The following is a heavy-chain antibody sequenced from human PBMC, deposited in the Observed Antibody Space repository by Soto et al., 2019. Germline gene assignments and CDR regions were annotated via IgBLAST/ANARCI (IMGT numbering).Heavy chain of an antibody. CDR2: ISAYNGNT. D-gene: IGHD4-4*01. V-gene: IGHV1-18*01. CDR3: ARVIMGGDYSNPSPYFDY. Sequence: GASVKLSCKASGYPFTSYVISWVRQAPGQGLEWMGWISAYNGNTNYAQKLQGRVTMTTDTSTSTAYMELRSLRSDDTAVYYCARVIMGGDYSNPSPYFDYWGQGTLVTVSS. J-gene: IGHJ4*02. CDR1: GYPFTSYV.